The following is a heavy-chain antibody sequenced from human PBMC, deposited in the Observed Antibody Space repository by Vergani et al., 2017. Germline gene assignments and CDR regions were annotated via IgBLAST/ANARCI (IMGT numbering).Heavy chain of an antibody. CDR1: GFTFSTYA. CDR3: VKDAASSENFFDS. CDR2: LTGGGGST. Sequence: EVQLLESGGSLKQPGGSVRLSCAASGFTFSTYAMHWVRQAPGKGLEWVSALTGGGGSTYYADSFKGRFIISRDNSRDTLYLQMNSLRPEDTATYYCVKDAASSENFFDSWGQGTLVTVSS. D-gene: IGHD1-26*01. J-gene: IGHJ4*02. V-gene: IGHV3-23*01.